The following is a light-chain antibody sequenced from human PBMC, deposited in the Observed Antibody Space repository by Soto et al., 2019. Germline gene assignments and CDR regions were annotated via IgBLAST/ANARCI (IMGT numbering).Light chain of an antibody. CDR3: QQSYSTPAWT. CDR1: QTIRNY. V-gene: IGKV1-39*01. CDR2: GAI. J-gene: IGKJ1*01. Sequence: IQLTQSPSSLSACVGDRGTITCRASQTIRNYLNWYQQKPGKAPKLLIYGAINLLSGVPSRFSGSGSGTDFTLTISSLQPEDFATYYCQQSYSTPAWTFGQGTKVDIK.